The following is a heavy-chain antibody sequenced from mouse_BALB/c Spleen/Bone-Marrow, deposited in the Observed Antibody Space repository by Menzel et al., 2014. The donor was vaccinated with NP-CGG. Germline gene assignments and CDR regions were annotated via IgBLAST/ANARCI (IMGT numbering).Heavy chain of an antibody. V-gene: IGHV14-3*02. CDR2: IDPANGNT. CDR1: GFNIKDTY. J-gene: IGHJ3*01. Sequence: EVQVVESGAELVKPGASVKLSCTASGFNIKDTYMHWVKRRPEQGLEWIGRIDPANGNTKYDPKFQGKATITADTSSNTAYLQLSSLTSEDTAVYYCASYYYGSSGFAYWGQGTLVTVSA. CDR3: ASYYYGSSGFAY. D-gene: IGHD1-1*01.